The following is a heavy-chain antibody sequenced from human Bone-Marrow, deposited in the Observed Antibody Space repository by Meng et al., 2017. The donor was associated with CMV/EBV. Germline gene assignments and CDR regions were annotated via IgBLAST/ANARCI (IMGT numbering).Heavy chain of an antibody. D-gene: IGHD6-19*01. Sequence: ASVKVSCKAFGYTFTGYYMHWVRQAPGQGLEWMGWINPNSGGTNYAQKFQGRVTMTRDTSISTAYMELSSLRSEDTAVYYCARAAPGVNGWSTYVEYWGQGTLVTVSS. CDR3: ARAAPGVNGWSTYVEY. V-gene: IGHV1-2*02. J-gene: IGHJ4*02. CDR2: INPNSGGT. CDR1: GYTFTGYY.